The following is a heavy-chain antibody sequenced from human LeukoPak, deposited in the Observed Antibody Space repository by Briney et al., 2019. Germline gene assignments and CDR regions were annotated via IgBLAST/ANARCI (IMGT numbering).Heavy chain of an antibody. CDR2: INHVATT. Sequence: SETLSLTCGVSGGSFSDYLWSWIRQPPGKGLEWIGQINHVATTNYNPSLKSRVTMSVDRSKNQFSLRLSSVTAPDRAVYYCAGGRTGSTNYDYWGQGVLVTVSS. J-gene: IGHJ4*02. V-gene: IGHV4-34*01. CDR1: GGSFSDYL. CDR3: AGGRTGSTNYDY. D-gene: IGHD3-10*01.